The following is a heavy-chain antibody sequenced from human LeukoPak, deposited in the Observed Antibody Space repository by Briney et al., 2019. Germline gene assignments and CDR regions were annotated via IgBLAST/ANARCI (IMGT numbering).Heavy chain of an antibody. Sequence: GGSLRLSCAASGFTFSSYWMSWVRQAPGKGLEWVANIKQDGSEKYYVDSVKGRFTISRDNAKNSLYLQMNSLRAEDTAVYYCAKAPYYDFWSGYYLFDYWGQGTLVTVSS. CDR2: IKQDGSEK. J-gene: IGHJ4*02. D-gene: IGHD3-3*01. V-gene: IGHV3-7*03. CDR3: AKAPYYDFWSGYYLFDY. CDR1: GFTFSSYW.